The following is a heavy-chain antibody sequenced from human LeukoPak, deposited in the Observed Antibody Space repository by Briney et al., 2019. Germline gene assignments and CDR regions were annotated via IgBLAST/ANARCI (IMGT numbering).Heavy chain of an antibody. CDR3: ASRKLGNDY. Sequence: SETLSLTCTISGGSVSDYYWSWIRQSPGKGLEWIGYIYHTGSTSYSPSLKSRVTISADTSQNQFFLKLSPVTAADTAVYYCASRKLGNDYWGQGTLVTVSS. CDR1: GGSVSDYY. CDR2: IYHTGST. D-gene: IGHD7-27*01. V-gene: IGHV4-59*02. J-gene: IGHJ4*02.